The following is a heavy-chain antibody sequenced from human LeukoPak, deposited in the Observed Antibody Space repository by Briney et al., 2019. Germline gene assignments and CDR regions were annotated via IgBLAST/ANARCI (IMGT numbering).Heavy chain of an antibody. V-gene: IGHV3-74*01. CDR3: ARDRQLTMVRGVRFWFDP. J-gene: IGHJ5*02. CDR2: LNSDGSST. D-gene: IGHD3-10*01. CDR1: GFAFSRYG. Sequence: GGSLRLSCAASGFAFSRYGMHWGRQAPGKGLVWVSRLNSDGSSTTYADSVKGRFTISRDNSKNTLYLQMNSLRAEDTAVYYCARDRQLTMVRGVRFWFDPWGQGTLVIVSS.